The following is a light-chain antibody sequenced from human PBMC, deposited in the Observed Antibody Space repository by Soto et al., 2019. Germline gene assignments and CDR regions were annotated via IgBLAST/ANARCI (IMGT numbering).Light chain of an antibody. Sequence: DIQMTQSPSSLSASVGDRVTITCQASQGISNYLNWYQQKPGKAPKLLIYDASNLETGVPSRFSGSGSGTDFTFTISSLQPEDIATYYCQQYDNLPSVTFGGGTKVEIK. CDR1: QGISNY. CDR2: DAS. V-gene: IGKV1-33*01. CDR3: QQYDNLPSVT. J-gene: IGKJ4*01.